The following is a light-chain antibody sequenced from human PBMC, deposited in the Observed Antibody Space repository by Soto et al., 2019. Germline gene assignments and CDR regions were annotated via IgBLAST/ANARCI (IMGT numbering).Light chain of an antibody. J-gene: IGKJ4*01. CDR3: QPANSFPLT. V-gene: IGKV1-12*01. Sequence: DIQMTQSPSSVSASVGDRVTITCRASQAISSWLAWYQQKPGKAPNVLIYAASTLQSGVPSRFSGSGSGTDFTLTISSLQPEDFATYYCQPANSFPLTFGGGTKVEIK. CDR1: QAISSW. CDR2: AAS.